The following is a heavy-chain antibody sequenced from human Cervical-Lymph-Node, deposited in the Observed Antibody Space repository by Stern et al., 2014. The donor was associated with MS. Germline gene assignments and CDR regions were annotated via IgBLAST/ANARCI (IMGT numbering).Heavy chain of an antibody. CDR3: ARDYGDYAFDY. J-gene: IGHJ4*02. CDR1: GYSFTANW. V-gene: IGHV5-51*01. D-gene: IGHD4-17*01. Sequence: EVQLVESGAEVKKPGESLKISCKGSGYSFTANWIAWVRQMPGKGLEWMGIIYPGDSYTRYSPSCQGQVTISADKSISTAYLQWSSLKASDTAMYYCARDYGDYAFDYWGQGTLVTVSS. CDR2: IYPGDSYT.